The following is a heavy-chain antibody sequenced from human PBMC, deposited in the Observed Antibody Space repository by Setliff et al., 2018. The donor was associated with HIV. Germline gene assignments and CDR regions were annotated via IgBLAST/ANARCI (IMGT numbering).Heavy chain of an antibody. CDR1: GYNFTNYW. CDR2: IYPQDSDT. Sequence: PGESLKISCKGSGYNFTNYWIGWVRQMPGRGLEWMGIIYPQDSDTRYSPSFEGHVTISADRSRNTAYLQWTALKASDTAMYYCARHTIDISLLVVQDPGPFDIWGRGTMVTVSS. D-gene: IGHD3-10*01. V-gene: IGHV5-51*01. J-gene: IGHJ3*02. CDR3: ARHTIDISLLVVQDPGPFDI.